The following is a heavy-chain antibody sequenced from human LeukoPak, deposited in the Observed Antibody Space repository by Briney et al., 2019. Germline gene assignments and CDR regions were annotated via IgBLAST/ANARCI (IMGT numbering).Heavy chain of an antibody. CDR1: GFTFSSYE. J-gene: IGHJ4*02. D-gene: IGHD5-24*01. Sequence: PGGSLRLSCAASGFTFSSYEMNWVRQAPEKGLEWVSYISSSGSTIYYADSVKGRFTISRDNAKNSLYLQMNSLRAEDTAVYYCAREVWLQFPEGWVSNWGQGTLVTASS. V-gene: IGHV3-48*03. CDR2: ISSSGSTI. CDR3: AREVWLQFPEGWVSN.